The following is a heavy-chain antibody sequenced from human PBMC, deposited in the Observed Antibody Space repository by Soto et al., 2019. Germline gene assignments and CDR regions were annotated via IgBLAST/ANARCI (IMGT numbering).Heavy chain of an antibody. CDR1: GYTFTSYG. CDR3: ARDDILYDQGYCGGGSCYGRHYYYGMDV. Sequence: ASVKVSCKASGYTFTSYGISWVRQAPGQGLEWMGWISAYNGNTNYAQKLQGRVTMTTDTSTSTAYMELRSLRSDDTAVYYCARDDILYDQGYCGGGSCYGRHYYYGMDVWGQGTTVTVSS. J-gene: IGHJ6*02. CDR2: ISAYNGNT. D-gene: IGHD2-15*01. V-gene: IGHV1-18*01.